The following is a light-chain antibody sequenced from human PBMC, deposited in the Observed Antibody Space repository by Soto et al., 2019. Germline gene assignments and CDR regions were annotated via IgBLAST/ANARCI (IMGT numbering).Light chain of an antibody. Sequence: DIVMTQSPLSLPVTPGEPASISCRSSQSLLHSNGYNSLVWYLQKPGQSPHLLIYLGSYRASGVPDRFGGSGSGTDFTLKISRVEAEDVGVYYCMQALQTPRTFGLGTKVEIK. CDR1: QSLLHSNGYNS. J-gene: IGKJ1*01. CDR3: MQALQTPRT. V-gene: IGKV2-28*01. CDR2: LGS.